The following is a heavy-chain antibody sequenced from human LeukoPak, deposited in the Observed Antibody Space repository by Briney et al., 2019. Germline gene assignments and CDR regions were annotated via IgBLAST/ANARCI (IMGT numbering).Heavy chain of an antibody. V-gene: IGHV5-51*01. D-gene: IGHD1-26*01. CDR3: ARRLSGSYYWFDP. CDR1: GYSFTSYW. Sequence: GESLKISCKVSGYSFTSYWIGWVRQMPGKSLEWMGIIYPTDSDTKYSPSFQGHVTISADKSISTAYLQWSSLKASDTAMYYCARRLSGSYYWFDPWGQGTLVTVSS. J-gene: IGHJ5*02. CDR2: IYPTDSDT.